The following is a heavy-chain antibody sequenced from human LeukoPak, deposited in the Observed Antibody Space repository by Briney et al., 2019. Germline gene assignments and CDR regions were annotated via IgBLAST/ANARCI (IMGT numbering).Heavy chain of an antibody. CDR2: INYSGST. CDR3: ASKSGNYGDGYDI. CDR1: GGSISSYY. J-gene: IGHJ3*02. D-gene: IGHD1-26*01. Sequence: SETLSLTCTVSGGSISSYYWSWIRQPPGKGPEWIASINYSGSTYYHPSVKSRVTISVDTSKNQFSLKVTSVTAADTAVYYCASKSGNYGDGYDIWGQGAMVTVSS. V-gene: IGHV4-59*04.